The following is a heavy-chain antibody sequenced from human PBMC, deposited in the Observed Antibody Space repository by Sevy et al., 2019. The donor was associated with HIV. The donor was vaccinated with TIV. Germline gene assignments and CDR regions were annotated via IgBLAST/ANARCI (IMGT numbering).Heavy chain of an antibody. Sequence: ASVKVSCKASGYTFTSYGISWVRQAPGQGLEWMGWISAYNGNTNYAQKLQGRVTMTTDTSTSTAYMELRSLRSDDTAVYYCAREGYCSSTSGAPDYYGMDVWGQGTTVTVSS. CDR2: ISAYNGNT. CDR3: AREGYCSSTSGAPDYYGMDV. D-gene: IGHD2-2*01. V-gene: IGHV1-18*04. J-gene: IGHJ6*02. CDR1: GYTFTSYG.